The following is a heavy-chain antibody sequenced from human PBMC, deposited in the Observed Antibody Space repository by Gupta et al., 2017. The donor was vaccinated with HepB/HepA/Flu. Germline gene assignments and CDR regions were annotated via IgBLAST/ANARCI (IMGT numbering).Heavy chain of an antibody. D-gene: IGHD6-19*01. CDR1: GFTFSKYA. V-gene: IGHV3-23*01. CDR3: ANTEDQWLVYYHYYYRDV. J-gene: IGHJ6*03. Sequence: EVQLLESGGGLVQPGGSLRLSCAASGFTFSKYAMTWVRQAPGKGLEWVSAMSGSGATTDYADSVKGRFTISRDNSKNTVYLQMNSLRAEDTAIYYCANTEDQWLVYYHYYYRDVWGKGTTVTVSS. CDR2: MSGSGATT.